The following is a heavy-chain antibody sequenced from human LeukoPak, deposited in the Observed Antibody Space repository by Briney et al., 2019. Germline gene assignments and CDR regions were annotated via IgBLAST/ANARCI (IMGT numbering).Heavy chain of an antibody. D-gene: IGHD3-22*01. J-gene: IGHJ3*01. CDR2: IYYSGST. CDR1: GGSISSGDYY. Sequence: SETLSLTCTVSGGSISSGDYYWRWIRQPPGKGLEWIGYIYYSGSTYYNPSIKSRVTISVNTSKNQFSLKLSSVTAADSAVYYCGGRADNFVVFTVSILDALHCCGQGTILSLSS. CDR3: GGRADNFVVFTVSILDALHC. V-gene: IGHV4-30-4*01.